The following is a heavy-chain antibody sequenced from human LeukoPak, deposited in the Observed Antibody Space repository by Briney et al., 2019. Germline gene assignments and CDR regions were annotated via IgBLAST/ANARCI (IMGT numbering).Heavy chain of an antibody. CDR1: GGSFSGYY. V-gene: IGHV4-34*01. D-gene: IGHD5-18*01. J-gene: IGHJ4*02. CDR3: ARGTHVDTAMVNFFDY. CDR2: INHSGST. Sequence: SETLSLTCAVYGGSFSGYYWSWIRHPPGKGLEWIGEINHSGSTNYNPSLKSRVTISVDPSKNQFSLKLSSVTAADTAVYYCARGTHVDTAMVNFFDYWGQGTLVTVSS.